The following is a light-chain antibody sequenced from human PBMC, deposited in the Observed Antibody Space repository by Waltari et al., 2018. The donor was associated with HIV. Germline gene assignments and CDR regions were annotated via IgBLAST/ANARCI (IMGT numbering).Light chain of an antibody. J-gene: IGLJ7*01. Sequence: SSVLTQPPSVSVDPGQTARIPCGGPTIGSKSVHWYQQRPGQAPVLVVYDDRVRPSGIPERFSGSNSGNTATLTISRVEAGDEADYYCHVWNSTSDLGVFGGGTQLTVL. CDR3: HVWNSTSDLGV. CDR2: DDR. CDR1: TIGSKS. V-gene: IGLV3-21*02.